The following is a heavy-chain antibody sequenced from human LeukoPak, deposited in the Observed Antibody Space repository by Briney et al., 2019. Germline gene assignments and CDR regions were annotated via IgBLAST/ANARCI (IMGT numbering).Heavy chain of an antibody. CDR3: AKGGSYYYDSSGGDYFDY. J-gene: IGHJ4*02. CDR1: GFTFSSYS. Sequence: GGSLRLSCAASGFTFSSYSMNWVRQAPGKGLEWVSAISGSGGSTYYADSVKGRFTISRDNSKNTLYLQMNSLRAEDTAVYYCAKGGSYYYDSSGGDYFDYWGRGTLVTVSS. D-gene: IGHD3-22*01. V-gene: IGHV3-23*01. CDR2: ISGSGGST.